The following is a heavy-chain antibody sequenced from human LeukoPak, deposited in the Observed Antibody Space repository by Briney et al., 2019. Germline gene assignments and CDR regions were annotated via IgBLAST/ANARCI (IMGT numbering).Heavy chain of an antibody. CDR2: IKQDGSEK. CDR3: ARPYYYSSGSLPY. Sequence: PGGSLRLSCTASGFTFNSYDMSWVRQAPGKGLEWVASIKQDGSEKYYVDSLKGRFTISRDNAKNSLHLQMNSLRAEDTAVYFCARPYYYSSGSLPYWGQGTLVTVSS. D-gene: IGHD3-10*01. CDR1: GFTFNSYD. J-gene: IGHJ4*02. V-gene: IGHV3-7*01.